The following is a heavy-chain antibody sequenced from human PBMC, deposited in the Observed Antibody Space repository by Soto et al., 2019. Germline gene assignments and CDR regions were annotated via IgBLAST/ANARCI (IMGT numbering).Heavy chain of an antibody. CDR2: IYHTGNA. CDR1: GGSISSYY. Sequence: SETLSLTCTVSGGSISSYYWAWIRQPPGEGLEWIGSIYHTGNAYYNPSLKSRVTISVDTSKNQFSLKLTSVTAADAALYYCARDFFDSSDYTTNWFDPWGQGTLVTVSS. CDR3: ARDFFDSSDYTTNWFDP. V-gene: IGHV4-39*01. J-gene: IGHJ5*02. D-gene: IGHD3-22*01.